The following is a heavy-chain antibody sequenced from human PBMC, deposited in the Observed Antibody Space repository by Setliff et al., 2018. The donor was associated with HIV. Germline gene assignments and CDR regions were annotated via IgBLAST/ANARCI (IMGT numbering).Heavy chain of an antibody. J-gene: IGHJ4*02. CDR1: GGSFSGYY. CDR3: ARETIRSGHPSEAGFDF. V-gene: IGHV4-34*01. Sequence: SETLSLTCAVYGGSFSGYYWSWIRQPPGKGLEWIGEINHSGSTNYNPSLKSRVTISVDTSKNQFSLKLSSVTAADTAVYYCARETIRSGHPSEAGFDFWGQGALVTVS. CDR2: INHSGST. D-gene: IGHD6-19*01.